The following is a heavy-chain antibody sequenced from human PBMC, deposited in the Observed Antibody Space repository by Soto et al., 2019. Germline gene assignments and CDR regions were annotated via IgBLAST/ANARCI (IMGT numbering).Heavy chain of an antibody. CDR2: ISGSGGST. CDR3: AKDLGGYCSSTSCPYYFDY. D-gene: IGHD2-2*01. CDR1: GFTFSSYA. V-gene: IGHV3-23*01. Sequence: GESLKISCAASGFTFSSYAMSWVRQAPGKGLEWVSAISGSGGSTYYADSVKGRFTISRDNSKNTLYLQMNSLRAEDTAVYYCAKDLGGYCSSTSCPYYFDYWGQGTLVTVSS. J-gene: IGHJ4*01.